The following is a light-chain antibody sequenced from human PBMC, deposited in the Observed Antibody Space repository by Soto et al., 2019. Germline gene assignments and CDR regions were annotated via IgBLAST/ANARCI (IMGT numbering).Light chain of an antibody. CDR3: QQVNVYPST. CDR2: AAV. CDR1: QSISSY. Sequence: DIQMTQSPFSLSASVGDRVTITCRASQSISSYLNWYQQKPGKPPKLLIYAAVSLQSGIPSRFSAYGSGTDFTLTISSLQPEDFATYYCQQVNVYPSTFGGGTKVDIK. J-gene: IGKJ4*01. V-gene: IGKV1-39*01.